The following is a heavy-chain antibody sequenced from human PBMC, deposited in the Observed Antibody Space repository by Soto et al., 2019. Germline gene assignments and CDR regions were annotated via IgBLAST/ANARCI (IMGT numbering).Heavy chain of an antibody. Sequence: PGGSLRLSCAASGFTFSSYDMHWVRQATGKGLEWVSAIGTAGDTYYLGSVKGRFTISRENAKNSLYLQMNRLRAEDTAVYYCTTGAFNYWGQGTLVTVSS. D-gene: IGHD7-27*01. V-gene: IGHV3-13*01. CDR2: IGTAGDT. CDR1: GFTFSSYD. CDR3: TTGAFNY. J-gene: IGHJ4*02.